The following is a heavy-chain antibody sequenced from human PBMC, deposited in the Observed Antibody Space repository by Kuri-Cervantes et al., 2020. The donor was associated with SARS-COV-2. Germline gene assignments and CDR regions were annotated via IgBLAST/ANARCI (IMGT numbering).Heavy chain of an antibody. V-gene: IGHV4-59*01. Sequence: ESLKISCAASGFTFSSYEMNWVRQAPGKGLEWIGYIYYSGSTNYNPSLKSRVTISVDTSKNQFSLKLSSVTAADTAVYYCARGHDFWSGYTDYWGQGTLVTVSS. CDR1: GFTFSSYE. D-gene: IGHD3-3*01. CDR2: IYYSGST. CDR3: ARGHDFWSGYTDY. J-gene: IGHJ4*02.